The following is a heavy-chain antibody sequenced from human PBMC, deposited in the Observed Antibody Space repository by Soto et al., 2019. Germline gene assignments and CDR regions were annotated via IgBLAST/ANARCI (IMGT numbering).Heavy chain of an antibody. V-gene: IGHV3-23*01. CDR3: AKVGSFYVPRSPFDS. CDR2: ISGNSGFT. J-gene: IGHJ4*02. D-gene: IGHD1-26*01. CDR1: GFTFSNYA. Sequence: GSLRLSCAASGFTFSNYAMNWVRQAPGKGLEWVSGISGNSGFTYYTDSVKGRFTISRDNSKNTLFLQMNALRDEDTAIYYCAKVGSFYVPRSPFDSWGRGILVTVSS.